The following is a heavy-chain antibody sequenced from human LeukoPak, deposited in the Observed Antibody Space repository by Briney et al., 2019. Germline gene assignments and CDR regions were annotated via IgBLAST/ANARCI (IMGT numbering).Heavy chain of an antibody. CDR3: ARDSRMITFGGVIGYFDY. CDR1: GGSISSGSYY. CDR2: IYTGGST. J-gene: IGHJ4*02. V-gene: IGHV4-61*02. D-gene: IGHD3-16*02. Sequence: SQTLSLTCTVSGGSISSGSYYWSWIRQPAGKGLEWIGRIYTGGSTNYNPSLKSRVTISVDTSKNQFSLKLSSVTAADTAVYYCARDSRMITFGGVIGYFDYWGQGTLVTVSS.